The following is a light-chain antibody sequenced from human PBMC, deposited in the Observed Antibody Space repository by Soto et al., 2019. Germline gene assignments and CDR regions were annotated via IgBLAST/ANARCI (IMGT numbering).Light chain of an antibody. CDR1: RSDVGGYNY. CDR3: SSYTSSSTLDVV. CDR2: DVS. Sequence: QSALTQPASVSGSPGQSITISCTGTRSDVGGYNYVSWYQQHPGKAPKLMIYDVSNRPSGVSNRFSGSKSGNTASLTISGLPAEDEADYYCSSYTSSSTLDVVFGGGTKLTVL. J-gene: IGLJ2*01. V-gene: IGLV2-14*01.